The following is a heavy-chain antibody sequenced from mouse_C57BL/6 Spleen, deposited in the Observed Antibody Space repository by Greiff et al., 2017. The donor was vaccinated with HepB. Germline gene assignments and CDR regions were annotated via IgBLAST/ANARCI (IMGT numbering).Heavy chain of an antibody. V-gene: IGHV1-9*01. Sequence: QVQLQQSGAELMKPGASVKLSCKATGYTFTGYWIEWIKQRPGHGLEWIGEILPGSGNTNYNEKFKGKATFTADTSSNTAYMQLSSLTTEDSAIYYCARTGDRRTMDYWGQGTSVTVSS. CDR1: GYTFTGYW. CDR3: ARTGDRRTMDY. D-gene: IGHD3-3*01. CDR2: ILPGSGNT. J-gene: IGHJ4*01.